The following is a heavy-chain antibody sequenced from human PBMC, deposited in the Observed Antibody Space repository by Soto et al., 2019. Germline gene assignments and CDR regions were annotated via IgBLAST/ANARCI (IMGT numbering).Heavy chain of an antibody. Sequence: EVQLVESGGGLIQPGGSLRLSCAASGFTVSNKYMSWVRQAPGKGLVWVSSINSDGSSTRYADSVKGRFTISRDNAKNTLYLQMNSLRAEDMAVYYCARDPSYSDPWGQGTLVTVSS. V-gene: IGHV3-74*01. CDR2: INSDGSST. CDR3: ARDPSYSDP. CDR1: GFTVSNKY. D-gene: IGHD2-15*01. J-gene: IGHJ5*02.